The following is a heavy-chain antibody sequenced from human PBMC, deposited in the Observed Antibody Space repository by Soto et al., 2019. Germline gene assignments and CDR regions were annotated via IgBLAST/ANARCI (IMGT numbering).Heavy chain of an antibody. J-gene: IGHJ6*02. CDR3: ASTNRVSYYYYGMDV. D-gene: IGHD3-3*01. Sequence: SETLSLTCTVSGGSVSSGSYYWSWIRQPPGKGLEWIGYIYYSGSTNYNPSLKSRVTISVDTSRNQFSLKLSSVTAADTAAYYCASTNRVSYYYYGMDVWGQGTTVTVSS. CDR2: IYYSGST. CDR1: GGSVSSGSYY. V-gene: IGHV4-61*01.